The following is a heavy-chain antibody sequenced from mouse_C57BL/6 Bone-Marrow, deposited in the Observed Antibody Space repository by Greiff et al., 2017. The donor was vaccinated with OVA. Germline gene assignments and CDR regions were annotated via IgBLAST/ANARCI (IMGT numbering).Heavy chain of an antibody. CDR3: ARCHITTVVALYYFDY. J-gene: IGHJ2*01. CDR2: IHPNSGST. D-gene: IGHD1-1*01. CDR1: GYTFTSYW. Sequence: QVQLQQPGAELVKPGASVKLSCKASGYTFTSYWMHWVKQRPGQGLEWIGMIHPNSGSTNYNEKFKSKATLTVDKSSSTAYMQLSSLTSEDSAVYYCARCHITTVVALYYFDYWGQGTTLTVSS. V-gene: IGHV1-64*01.